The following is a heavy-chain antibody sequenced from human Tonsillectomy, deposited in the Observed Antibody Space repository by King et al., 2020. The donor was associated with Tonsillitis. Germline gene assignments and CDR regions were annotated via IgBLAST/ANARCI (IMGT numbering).Heavy chain of an antibody. CDR3: ARLYGDYPFFYFDY. Sequence: VQLQQSGPGLVKPSQTLSLTCAISGDSVSRNSAAWSWIRQSPSRGLEWLGRTYYRSKWYNVYAVSVKSRITINPDTSKNRFSLQLNSVTPEDTAVYYCARLYGDYPFFYFDYWGQGTLVTVSS. V-gene: IGHV6-1*01. CDR2: TYYRSKWYN. CDR1: GDSVSRNSAA. D-gene: IGHD4-17*01. J-gene: IGHJ4*02.